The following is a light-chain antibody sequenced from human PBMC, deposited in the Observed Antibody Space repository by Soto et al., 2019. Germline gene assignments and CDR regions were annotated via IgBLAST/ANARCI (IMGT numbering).Light chain of an antibody. CDR2: DAS. CDR3: QQYGTSPYS. Sequence: EIVLTQSPGTLSLSPGERATLSCRASQSVTSNYLAWYQQKPGQAPRLLICDASSRATGIPDRFSGSGSGNDFTLTIARLEPEDFAVYYCQQYGTSPYSFGQGTKLEIK. V-gene: IGKV3-20*01. CDR1: QSVTSNY. J-gene: IGKJ2*01.